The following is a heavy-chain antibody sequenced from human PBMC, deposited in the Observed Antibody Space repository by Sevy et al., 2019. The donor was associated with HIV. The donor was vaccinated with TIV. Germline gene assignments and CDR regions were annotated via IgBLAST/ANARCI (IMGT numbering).Heavy chain of an antibody. CDR2: ISSNGGST. J-gene: IGHJ6*02. D-gene: IGHD3-3*01. CDR3: ARDEGRRASREYYDFWSGPRRYYYGMDV. V-gene: IGHV3-64*01. CDR1: GFTFSSYA. Sequence: GGSLRLSCAASGFTFSSYAMHWVRQAPGKGLEYVSAISSNGGSTYYANSVKGRFTISRDNSKNTLYLQMGSLRAEDMAVYYCARDEGRRASREYYDFWSGPRRYYYGMDVWGQGTTVTVSS.